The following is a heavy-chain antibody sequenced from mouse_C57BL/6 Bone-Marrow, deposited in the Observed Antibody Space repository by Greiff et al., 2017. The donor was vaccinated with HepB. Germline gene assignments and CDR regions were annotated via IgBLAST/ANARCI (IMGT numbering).Heavy chain of an antibody. CDR1: GYSFTSYY. D-gene: IGHD2-1*01. CDR3: ARWVPANYYRGFDY. V-gene: IGHV1-66*01. CDR2: IYPGSGNT. J-gene: IGHJ3*01. Sequence: QVQLQQSGPELVKPGASVKISCKASGYSFTSYYIHWVKQRPGQGLEWIGWIYPGSGNTKYNEKFKGKATLTADTSSSTAYMQLSSLTSEDSAVYYCARWVPANYYRGFDYWGQGTLVTVSA.